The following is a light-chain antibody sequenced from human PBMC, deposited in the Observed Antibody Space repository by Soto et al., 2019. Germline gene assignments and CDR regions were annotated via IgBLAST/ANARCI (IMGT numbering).Light chain of an antibody. Sequence: GKRATVSWRASQSVSNNYLAWYQQKPGQAPRLLIYGASNRATGIPDRFSGSWFGTGFTLTTSWLYADGIAVYYRLQYSSSGAFGQGTKVDIK. CDR2: GAS. CDR1: QSVSNNY. J-gene: IGKJ1*01. V-gene: IGKV3-20*01. CDR3: LQYSSSGA.